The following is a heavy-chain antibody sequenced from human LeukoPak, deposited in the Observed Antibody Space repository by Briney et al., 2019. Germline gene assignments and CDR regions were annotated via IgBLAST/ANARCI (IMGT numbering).Heavy chain of an antibody. CDR2: IKQDGSAR. Sequence: PGGSLRLSCAASGFTFSRYWMSWVRQAPGKGLELVANIKQDGSARFYGDYVKGRFTVSRDNDKNSLYIQMNSLRAEDTAVYYCARDREGSRDAFDIWGQGTMVTVSS. CDR1: GFTFSRYW. D-gene: IGHD1-26*01. V-gene: IGHV3-7*01. CDR3: ARDREGSRDAFDI. J-gene: IGHJ3*02.